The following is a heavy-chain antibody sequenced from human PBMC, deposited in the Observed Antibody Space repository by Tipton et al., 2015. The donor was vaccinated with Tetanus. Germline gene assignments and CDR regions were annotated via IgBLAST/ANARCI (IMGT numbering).Heavy chain of an antibody. CDR3: ARIHDYWSGYFDF. CDR2: ILYGKST. CDR1: GGSISSGSYY. V-gene: IGHV4-61*01. J-gene: IGHJ4*02. Sequence: GLVKPSETLSLTCSVSGGSISSGSYYWSWVRQPPGKGLEYLGYILYGKSTHFNPSLQSRLSMSGDPVKNQFSLRLTSVTAADTAVYYCARIHDYWSGYFDFWGQGTPVIVSS. D-gene: IGHD3-3*01.